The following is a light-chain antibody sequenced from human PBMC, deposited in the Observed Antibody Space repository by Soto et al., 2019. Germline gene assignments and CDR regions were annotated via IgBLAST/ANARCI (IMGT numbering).Light chain of an antibody. CDR3: ETWDSNTRV. V-gene: IGLV4-60*02. CDR2: LEGSGSY. Sequence: QPVLTQPSSASASLGSSVKLTCTLSSGHSSYIIAWHQQQPGQAPRYLMKLEGSGSYNKGSGVPDRFSGSSSGADRYLTISNLQFEDEADYYCETWDSNTRVFGGGTKLTVL. CDR1: SGHSSYI. J-gene: IGLJ3*02.